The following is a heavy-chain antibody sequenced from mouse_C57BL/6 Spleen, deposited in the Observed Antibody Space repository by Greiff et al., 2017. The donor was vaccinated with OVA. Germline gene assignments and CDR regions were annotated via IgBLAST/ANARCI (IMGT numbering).Heavy chain of an antibody. D-gene: IGHD2-1*01. J-gene: IGHJ4*01. CDR1: GYTFTSYW. CDR2: IHPNSGST. Sequence: VQLQQPGAELVKPGASVKLSCKASGYTFTSYWMHWVKQRPGQGLEWIGMIHPNSGSTNYNEKFKSKATLTVDKSSSTAYMQLSSLTSEDSAVYYCARRDGNYPYYAMDYWGQGTSVTVSS. V-gene: IGHV1-64*01. CDR3: ARRDGNYPYYAMDY.